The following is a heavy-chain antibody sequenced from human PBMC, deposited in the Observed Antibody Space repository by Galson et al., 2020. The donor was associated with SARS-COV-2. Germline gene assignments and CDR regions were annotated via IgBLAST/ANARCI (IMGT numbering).Heavy chain of an antibody. D-gene: IGHD3-10*01. Sequence: ASVKVSCKVSGYTLTELSMHWVRQAPGKGLEWMGGFDPEDGETIYAQKFQGRVTMTEDTSTDTAYMELSSLRSEDTAVYYCATSYAVLGVLGVIGDWGQGTLVTVSS. CDR1: GYTLTELS. CDR3: ATSYAVLGVLGVIGD. J-gene: IGHJ4*02. V-gene: IGHV1-24*01. CDR2: FDPEDGET.